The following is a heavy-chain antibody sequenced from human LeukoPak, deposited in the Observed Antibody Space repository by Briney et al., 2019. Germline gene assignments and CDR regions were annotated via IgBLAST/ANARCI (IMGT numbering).Heavy chain of an antibody. CDR1: GGSFSGYY. J-gene: IGHJ2*01. Sequence: SETLSLTCAVYGGSFSGYYWSWIRQPPGKGLEWIGEINHSGSTNYNPSLKSRVTISVDTSKNQFSLKLSSVTAADTAVYYCASLEYLHWYFDLWGRGTLVTVSS. D-gene: IGHD5/OR15-5a*01. V-gene: IGHV4-34*01. CDR3: ASLEYLHWYFDL. CDR2: INHSGST.